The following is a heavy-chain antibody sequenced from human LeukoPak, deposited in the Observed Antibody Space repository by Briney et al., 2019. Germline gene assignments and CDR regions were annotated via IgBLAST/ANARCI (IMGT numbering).Heavy chain of an antibody. D-gene: IGHD6-6*01. Sequence: PGESLRLSCAASGFTFSAYAMTWVRQAPGKGLEWVSGISGFGDTTYYADSVKGRFTISRDNSRRTLYLQMNSLRAEDTALYYCARDAYSSSVVDYYYYMDVWGKGTTVTVSS. J-gene: IGHJ6*03. CDR1: GFTFSAYA. CDR3: ARDAYSSSVVDYYYYMDV. CDR2: ISGFGDTT. V-gene: IGHV3-23*01.